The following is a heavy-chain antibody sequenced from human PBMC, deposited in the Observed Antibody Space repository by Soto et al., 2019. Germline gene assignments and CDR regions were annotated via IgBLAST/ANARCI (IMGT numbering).Heavy chain of an antibody. CDR2: INPNSGGT. CDR1: GYTFTGYY. Sequence: GASVKVSCKASGYTFTGYYMHWVRQAPGQGLEWMGWINPNSGGTNYAQKFQGRVTMTRDTSISTAYMELSRLRSDDTAVYYCARVFSGGAGTLFDYWGQGTLVTVSS. CDR3: ARVFSGGAGTLFDY. V-gene: IGHV1-2*02. D-gene: IGHD1-1*01. J-gene: IGHJ4*02.